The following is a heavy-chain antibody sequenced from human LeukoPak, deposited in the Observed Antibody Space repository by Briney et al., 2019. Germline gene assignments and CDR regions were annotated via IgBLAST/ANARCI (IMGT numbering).Heavy chain of an antibody. J-gene: IGHJ4*02. CDR2: ISSSSSYI. Sequence: GGSLRLSCAASGFTFSSYSMNWVRQAPGKGLEWVSSISSSSSYIYYADSVKGRFTISRDNAKSSLYLQMNSLRAEDTAVYYCARDVVVTARPYYFDYWGQGTLVTVSS. CDR3: ARDVVVTARPYYFDY. CDR1: GFTFSSYS. V-gene: IGHV3-21*01. D-gene: IGHD2-21*02.